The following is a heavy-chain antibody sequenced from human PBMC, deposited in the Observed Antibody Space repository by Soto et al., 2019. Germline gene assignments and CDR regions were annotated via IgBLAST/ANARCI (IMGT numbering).Heavy chain of an antibody. D-gene: IGHD2-15*01. CDR3: AKAPYCSGGSCYPYYFDY. V-gene: IGHV3-23*01. CDR1: GFTFSSYA. Sequence: GGSLRLSCAASGFTFSSYAMSWVRQAPGKGLEWVSAISGSGGSTYYADSVKGRFTISRDNSKNTLYLQMNSLRAEDTAVYYCAKAPYCSGGSCYPYYFDYWGQGTLVTVSS. CDR2: ISGSGGST. J-gene: IGHJ4*02.